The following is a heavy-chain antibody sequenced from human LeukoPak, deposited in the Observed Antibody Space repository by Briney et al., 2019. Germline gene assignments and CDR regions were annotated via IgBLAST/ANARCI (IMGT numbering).Heavy chain of an antibody. J-gene: IGHJ4*02. CDR1: GGSVSSDSYY. V-gene: IGHV4-61*02. CDR2: IYTSGST. Sequence: SETLSLTCTVSGGSVSSDSYYWSWIRQPAGKGLEWIGRIYTSGSTNYNPSLKSRVTMSVDTSKNQFSLKLSSVTAADTAVYYCAREAVAGTFDYWGQGTLVTVSS. D-gene: IGHD6-19*01. CDR3: AREAVAGTFDY.